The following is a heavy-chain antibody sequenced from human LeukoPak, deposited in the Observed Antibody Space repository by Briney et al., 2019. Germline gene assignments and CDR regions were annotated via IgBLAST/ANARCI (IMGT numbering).Heavy chain of an antibody. CDR1: GGSISSYY. V-gene: IGHV4-59*08. CDR2: IYYSGST. J-gene: IGHJ4*02. D-gene: IGHD6-13*01. Sequence: LETLSLTCTVSGGSISSYYWSWIRQPPGKGLEWIGYIYYSGSTNYNPSLKSRVTISVDTSKNQFSLKLSSVTAADTAVYYCARQGDSSSWPFDYWGQGTLVTVSS. CDR3: ARQGDSSSWPFDY.